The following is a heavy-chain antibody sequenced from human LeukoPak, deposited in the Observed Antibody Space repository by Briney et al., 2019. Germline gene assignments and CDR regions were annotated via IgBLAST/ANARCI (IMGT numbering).Heavy chain of an antibody. D-gene: IGHD5-12*01. J-gene: IGHJ4*02. Sequence: SQTLSLTCAVSGGSISSGGYSWSWIRQPPGKGLEWIGYIYHSGSTYYNPSLKSRVTISVDRSKNQFSLKLSSVTAADTAVYYCARGGRAIDYWGQGTLATVSS. V-gene: IGHV4-30-2*01. CDR3: ARGGRAIDY. CDR1: GGSISSGGYS. CDR2: IYHSGST.